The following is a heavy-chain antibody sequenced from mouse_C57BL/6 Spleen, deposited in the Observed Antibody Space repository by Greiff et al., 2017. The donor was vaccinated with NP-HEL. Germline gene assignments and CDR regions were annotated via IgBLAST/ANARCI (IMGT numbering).Heavy chain of an antibody. J-gene: IGHJ4*01. D-gene: IGHD2-1*01. CDR1: GFTFTDYY. CDR3: ARSLYGNYDAMDY. Sequence: EVMLVESGGGLVQPGGSLSLSCAASGFTFTDYYMSWVRQPPGKALEWLGFIRNKANGYTTEYSASVKGRFTISRDNSQSILYLQMNALRAEDSATYYCARSLYGNYDAMDYWGQGTSVTVSS. V-gene: IGHV7-3*01. CDR2: IRNKANGYTT.